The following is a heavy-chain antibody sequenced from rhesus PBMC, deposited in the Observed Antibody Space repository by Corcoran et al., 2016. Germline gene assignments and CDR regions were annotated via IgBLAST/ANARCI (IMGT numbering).Heavy chain of an antibody. CDR2: ISGSGGST. Sequence: QLQLQESGPGLVKPSETLSLTCAVSGGSISSSNWWSWIRQPPGKGPEWIGRISGSGGSTTYNPSLKSRVTISTDTSKNQFSLKLSSVTAADTAVYYCAREVDSWNNEDSLDVWGRGVLVTVSS. V-gene: IGHV4-57*01. D-gene: IGHD1-20*01. J-gene: IGHJ5-2*02. CDR1: GGSISSSNW. CDR3: AREVDSWNNEDSLDV.